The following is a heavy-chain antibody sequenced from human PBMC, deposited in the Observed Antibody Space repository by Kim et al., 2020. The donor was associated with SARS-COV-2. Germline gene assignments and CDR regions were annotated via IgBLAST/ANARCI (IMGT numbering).Heavy chain of an antibody. Sequence: GGSLRLSCAASAFTFTNFAMSWVRQAPGKGLEWVSSISGSGGSSYYADSVRGRFTISRDNSKSTLYLQMNSLRAGDTAVYYCAKGIWVTTMAADYWGQGTLVTVSS. CDR2: ISGSGGSS. D-gene: IGHD2-21*02. V-gene: IGHV3-23*01. CDR1: AFTFTNFA. CDR3: AKGIWVTTMAADY. J-gene: IGHJ4*02.